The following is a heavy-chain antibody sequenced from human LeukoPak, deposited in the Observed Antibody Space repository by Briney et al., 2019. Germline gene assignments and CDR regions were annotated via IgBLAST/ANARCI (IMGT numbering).Heavy chain of an antibody. J-gene: IGHJ6*02. CDR3: ARDYRAMDV. V-gene: IGHV3-48*02. Sequence: PGGSLTLSCAPSRFTFSSHSMNWVSQAPGKGLEWVSYISSSSSTIYYADSVKGRFNISRDNAKNSLYLQMNSLRDEDTAVYYCARDYRAMDVWGRGTAGSVSS. CDR2: ISSSSSTI. CDR1: RFTFSSHS.